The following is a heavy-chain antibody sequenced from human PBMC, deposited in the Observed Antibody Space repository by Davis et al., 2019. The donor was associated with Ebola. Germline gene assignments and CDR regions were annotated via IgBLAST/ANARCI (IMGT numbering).Heavy chain of an antibody. D-gene: IGHD5-24*01. J-gene: IGHJ6*02. CDR3: ARDVDGYEFFYYYGMDV. Sequence: HTAGSLTLSCAASGFTFSSYWMHWVRQAPGKGLEWVSRINSEGSSTSYADSVKGRFTISRDNAKNTLYLQMNSLRAEDTAVYYRARDVDGYEFFYYYGMDVWGQGTTVTVSS. V-gene: IGHV3-74*01. CDR1: GFTFSSYW. CDR2: INSEGSST.